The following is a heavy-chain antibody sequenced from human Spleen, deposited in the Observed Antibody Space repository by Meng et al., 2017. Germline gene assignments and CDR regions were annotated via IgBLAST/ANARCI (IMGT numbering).Heavy chain of an antibody. CDR3: AKYSYGLGDYFDY. V-gene: IGHV3-23*01. J-gene: IGHJ4*02. Sequence: GESLKISCAASGFSFSSYAMSWVRRAPGKGLEWLAALSGGGFTTYYADSVKGRFTMSRHNSKNTLYLQENSLRAEDTDLYYCAKYSYGLGDYFDYWGQGALVTVSS. CDR2: LSGGGFTT. D-gene: IGHD3-10*01. CDR1: GFSFSSYA.